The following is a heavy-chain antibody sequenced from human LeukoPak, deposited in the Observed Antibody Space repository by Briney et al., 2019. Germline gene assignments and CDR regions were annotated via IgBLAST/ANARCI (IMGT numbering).Heavy chain of an antibody. CDR2: FDPEDGET. CDR3: ATGVAAGNWFDP. Sequence: ASVKVSCKVSGYTLTELSMHWVRQAPGKGLEWMGGFDPEDGETIYAQKFQGRVTMTEDTSTDTAYMELSSLRSEGTAVYYCATGVAAGNWFDPWGQGTLVTVSS. V-gene: IGHV1-24*01. D-gene: IGHD6-13*01. J-gene: IGHJ5*02. CDR1: GYTLTELS.